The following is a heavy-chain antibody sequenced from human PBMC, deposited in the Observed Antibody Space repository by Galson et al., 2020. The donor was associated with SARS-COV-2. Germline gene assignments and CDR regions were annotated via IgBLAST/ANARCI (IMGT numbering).Heavy chain of an antibody. J-gene: IGHJ4*02. V-gene: IGHV4-59*12. CDR3: AKLAEGRRTSEDY. Sequence: ETSETLSLTCTVSRGPIPYDYWNWVRQSPGKGLEWIGSIYHSGTTNYNPSLRSRVTISLDPSKSQFSLKLVSVTAADTAMYYCAKLAEGRRTSEDYWGQGTLVTVSS. CDR2: IYHSGTT. CDR1: RGPIPYDY. D-gene: IGHD1-7*01.